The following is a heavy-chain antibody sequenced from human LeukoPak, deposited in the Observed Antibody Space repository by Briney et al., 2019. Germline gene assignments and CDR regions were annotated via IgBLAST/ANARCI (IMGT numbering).Heavy chain of an antibody. CDR1: GFTVSSNY. Sequence: GGSLRLSCAASGFTVSSNYMSWVRQAPGKGLEWVSVIYSGGSTYYADSVKGRFTISRDNSKNTLYLQMNSLRAEDTAVYYCARERAVYYYDSSGYYFYYCYGMDVWGQGTTVTVSS. J-gene: IGHJ6*02. D-gene: IGHD3-22*01. CDR2: IYSGGST. CDR3: ARERAVYYYDSSGYYFYYCYGMDV. V-gene: IGHV3-53*01.